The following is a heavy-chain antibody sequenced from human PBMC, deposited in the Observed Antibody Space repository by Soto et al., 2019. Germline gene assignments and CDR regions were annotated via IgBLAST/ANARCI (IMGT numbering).Heavy chain of an antibody. CDR3: AKDLSSGDVLRYFDWLPRLDYYYGMDV. Sequence: PGGSLRLSCAASGFTFDDYAMHWVRQAPGKGLEWVSGISWNSGSIGYADSVKGRFTISRDNAKNSLYLQMNSLRAEDTALYYCAKDLSSGDVLRYFDWLPRLDYYYGMDVWGQGTTVTVPS. J-gene: IGHJ6*02. V-gene: IGHV3-9*01. CDR1: GFTFDDYA. D-gene: IGHD3-9*01. CDR2: ISWNSGSI.